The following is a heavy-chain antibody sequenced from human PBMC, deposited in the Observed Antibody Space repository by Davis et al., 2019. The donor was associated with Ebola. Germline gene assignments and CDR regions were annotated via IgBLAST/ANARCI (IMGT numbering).Heavy chain of an antibody. Sequence: ASAQVSCKASGYTFTSNYIHWVRQAPGQGLEWMGIINPSDGTTIYAQKFQGSVTMTSDTSTSTVYMELSSLRSEDTAVYYCARNHYGSGSSLDYWGQGTLVTVSS. CDR1: GYTFTSNY. D-gene: IGHD3-10*01. J-gene: IGHJ4*02. CDR3: ARNHYGSGSSLDY. V-gene: IGHV1-46*03. CDR2: INPSDGTT.